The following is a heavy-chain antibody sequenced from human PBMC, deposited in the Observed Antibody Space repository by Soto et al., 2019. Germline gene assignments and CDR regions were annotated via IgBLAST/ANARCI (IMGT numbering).Heavy chain of an antibody. J-gene: IGHJ4*02. CDR3: ARGHYGDYVSRDY. Sequence: GGSLRLSCAASGFTFSSYGMSWVRQAPGKGLEWVSGISGSGGSTYYADSVKGRFTISRDNSNNTLYLQMNSLRAEDTAVYYCARGHYGDYVSRDYWGQGTLVTVSS. CDR2: ISGSGGST. D-gene: IGHD4-17*01. CDR1: GFTFSSYG. V-gene: IGHV3-23*01.